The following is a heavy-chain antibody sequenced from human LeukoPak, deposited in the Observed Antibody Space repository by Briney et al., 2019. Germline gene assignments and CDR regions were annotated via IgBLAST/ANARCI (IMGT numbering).Heavy chain of an antibody. CDR1: GGSISSDDHS. J-gene: IGHJ6*03. CDR2: FYFTAST. Sequence: SETLSLTCTVSGGSISSDDHSWSWIRQPPGKGLEWIGHFYFTASTYYNPSLKTRVVISVDRSRNQFSLKLSSVTAADTAVYYCARQDIVVVPRPYYYYMDVWGKGTTVTVSS. V-gene: IGHV4-30-2*01. D-gene: IGHD2-2*01. CDR3: ARQDIVVVPRPYYYYMDV.